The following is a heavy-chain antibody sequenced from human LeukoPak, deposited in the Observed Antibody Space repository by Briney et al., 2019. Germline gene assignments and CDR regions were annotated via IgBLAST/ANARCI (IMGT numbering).Heavy chain of an antibody. CDR1: GGSISSVDYY. CDR2: INYRGSA. Sequence: SETLSLTCTVSGGSISSVDYYWSWIRQYPGKGLEWIGYINYRGSAYYNPSLKSRVTISVDTSKNQFSLKLSSVTAADTAVYYCARLQPGTYYDFWSGYYEGPMDYWGQGTLVTVSS. CDR3: ARLQPGTYYDFWSGYYEGPMDY. J-gene: IGHJ4*02. D-gene: IGHD3-3*01. V-gene: IGHV4-31*03.